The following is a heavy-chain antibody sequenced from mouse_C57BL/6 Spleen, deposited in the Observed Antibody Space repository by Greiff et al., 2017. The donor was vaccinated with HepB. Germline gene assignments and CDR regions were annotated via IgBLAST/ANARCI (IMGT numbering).Heavy chain of an antibody. V-gene: IGHV10-3*01. CDR3: VRDPTTVVATRYWYFDV. D-gene: IGHD1-1*01. Sequence: GGGLVQPTGSLKLSCAASGFTFNTYAMHWVRPAPGKGLEWVARIRSKSSNYATYYADSVKDRFTISRDDSQSMLYLQMNNLKTEDTAMYYCVRDPTTVVATRYWYFDVWGTGTTVTVSS. J-gene: IGHJ1*03. CDR2: IRSKSSNYAT. CDR1: GFTFNTYA.